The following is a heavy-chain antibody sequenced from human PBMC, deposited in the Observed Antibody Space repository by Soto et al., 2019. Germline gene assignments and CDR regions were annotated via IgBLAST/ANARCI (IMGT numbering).Heavy chain of an antibody. J-gene: IGHJ4*02. Sequence: ASVKVSCKASGFTFTSSAMQRVRQARGQRLEWIGWIVVGSGNTNYAQKFQERVTITRDMSTGTAYMELSSLRSEDTAVYYCAAVFGSYYDSSRPGNWGQGTLVTVSS. CDR1: GFTFTSSA. V-gene: IGHV1-58*02. D-gene: IGHD3-22*01. CDR2: IVVGSGNT. CDR3: AAVFGSYYDSSRPGN.